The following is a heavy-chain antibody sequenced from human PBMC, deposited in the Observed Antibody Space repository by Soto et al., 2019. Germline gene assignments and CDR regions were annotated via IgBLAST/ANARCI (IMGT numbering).Heavy chain of an antibody. CDR2: IYYSGST. CDR3: ARSYYYDSSDFDY. D-gene: IGHD3-22*01. J-gene: IGHJ4*02. CDR1: GGSISSYY. V-gene: IGHV4-59*08. Sequence: SETLSLTCTVSGGSISSYYWSWIRQSPGKGLEWIGYIYYSGSTNYNPSLKSRVSISVDTSKNQFSLKLSSVTAADTAVYYCARSYYYDSSDFDYWGQGTPVTVSS.